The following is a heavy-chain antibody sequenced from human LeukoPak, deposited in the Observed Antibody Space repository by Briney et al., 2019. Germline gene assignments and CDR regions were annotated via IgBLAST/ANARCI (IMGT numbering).Heavy chain of an antibody. CDR3: ARVSRVIVVVPAATRGWFDP. D-gene: IGHD2-2*01. Sequence: ASVKVSCKASGYTFPSYGISWVRQAPGQGLEWMGWISAYNGNTNYAQKLQGRVTMTTDTSTSTAYMELRSLRSDDTAVYYCARVSRVIVVVPAATRGWFDPWGQGTLVTVSS. V-gene: IGHV1-18*01. CDR1: GYTFPSYG. J-gene: IGHJ5*02. CDR2: ISAYNGNT.